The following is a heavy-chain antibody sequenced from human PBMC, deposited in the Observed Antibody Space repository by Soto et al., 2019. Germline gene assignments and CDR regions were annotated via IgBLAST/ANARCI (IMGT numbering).Heavy chain of an antibody. J-gene: IGHJ6*02. CDR3: SRAHMDDIVLVPAAMPLKYYYGMDV. Sequence: ASVKVSCKASGYTFASYYMHWVRQAPGQGLEWMGIINPSGNSTSYAQKFQGRVTMTRDTSTSTVYMELSSLRSEDTAVYYCSRAHMDDIVLVPAAMPLKYYYGMDVWG. V-gene: IGHV1-46*03. D-gene: IGHD2-2*01. CDR2: INPSGNST. CDR1: GYTFASYY.